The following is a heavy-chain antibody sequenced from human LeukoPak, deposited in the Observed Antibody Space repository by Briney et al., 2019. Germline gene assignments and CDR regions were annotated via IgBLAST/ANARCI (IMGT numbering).Heavy chain of an antibody. CDR3: ARDRKVVAATPGRIHFDY. CDR1: GGSTSSHSFY. Sequence: SETLSLTCTVSGGSTSSHSFYWGWIRQPPGKGLEWIGSIYYSGNTYYNPSLKSRVTISVDTSKNQFSLKLSSVTAADTAVYYCARDRKVVAATPGRIHFDYWGQGTLVTVSS. CDR2: IYYSGNT. V-gene: IGHV4-39*07. D-gene: IGHD2-15*01. J-gene: IGHJ4*02.